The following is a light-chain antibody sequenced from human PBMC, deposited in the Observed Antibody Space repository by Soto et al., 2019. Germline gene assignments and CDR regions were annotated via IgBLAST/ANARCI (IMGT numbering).Light chain of an antibody. CDR3: QQSYTSPWT. J-gene: IGKJ1*01. V-gene: IGKV1-39*01. Sequence: DIQMTQSPSSLSASVGDRVTITCRASQSISTYLNWYQQKPGKAPELLIHAASSLQSGVPSRFSGSGSGTDFTLTISSLQPEDFATYYCQQSYTSPWTFGQGTTVEI. CDR1: QSISTY. CDR2: AAS.